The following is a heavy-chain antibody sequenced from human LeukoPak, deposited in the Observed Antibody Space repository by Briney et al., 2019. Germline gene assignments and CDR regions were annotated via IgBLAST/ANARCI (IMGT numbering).Heavy chain of an antibody. CDR2: IRYDESNK. J-gene: IGHJ4*02. D-gene: IGHD6-25*01. Sequence: GGSLRLSCVASGFSFSTYGMHWVRQAPGKGLEWVAFIRYDESNKYYADSVKGRFTISRDNSKNTLYLQMNSLRGEDTAVYYCARDSAEGGFDYWGQGTLVPVSS. CDR1: GFSFSTYG. CDR3: ARDSAEGGFDY. V-gene: IGHV3-30*02.